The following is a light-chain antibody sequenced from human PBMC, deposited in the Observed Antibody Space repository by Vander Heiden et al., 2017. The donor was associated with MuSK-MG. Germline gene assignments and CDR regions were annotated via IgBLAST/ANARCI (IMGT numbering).Light chain of an antibody. CDR1: QSVSSSY. V-gene: IGKV3-20*01. J-gene: IGKJ4*01. Sequence: EIVLAQSPGTLSLSPGERATLSCRASQSVSSSYLAWYQQKPGQAPRLLIYGASSRATGIPDRFSGSGSGTDFTLTISRLEPEDFAVYYCQQDGNSPITFGGGTKVEIK. CDR3: QQDGNSPIT. CDR2: GAS.